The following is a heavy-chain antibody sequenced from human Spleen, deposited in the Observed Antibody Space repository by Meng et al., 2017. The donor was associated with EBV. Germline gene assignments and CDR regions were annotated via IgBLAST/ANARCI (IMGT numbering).Heavy chain of an antibody. D-gene: IGHD4-17*01. CDR2: IYWDDDK. CDR1: GFSLSSSGVG. Sequence: QITLKESGPTLVKPTQTLTLTCTFSGFSLSSSGVGVGWIRQPPGKALEWLALIYWDDDKRYSSSLKTRLTITKDTSNNQVVLTMTNMDPVDTATYYCAHRFEYADYGDDAFDLWGQGTMVTVSS. V-gene: IGHV2-5*02. CDR3: AHRFEYADYGDDAFDL. J-gene: IGHJ3*01.